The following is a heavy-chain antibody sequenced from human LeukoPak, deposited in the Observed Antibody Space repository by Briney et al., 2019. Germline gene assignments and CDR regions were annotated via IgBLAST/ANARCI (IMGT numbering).Heavy chain of an antibody. CDR1: GFTFSSYE. CDR3: ARGGGSWYGIDY. CDR2: ISSSGSTI. Sequence: GGSLRLSCAASGFTFSSYEMNWVRQAPGKGLEWVSYISSSGSTIYYADSVKGQFTISRDNAKNSLYLQMNSLRAEDTAVYYCARGGGSWYGIDYWGQGTLVTVSS. D-gene: IGHD6-13*01. J-gene: IGHJ4*02. V-gene: IGHV3-48*03.